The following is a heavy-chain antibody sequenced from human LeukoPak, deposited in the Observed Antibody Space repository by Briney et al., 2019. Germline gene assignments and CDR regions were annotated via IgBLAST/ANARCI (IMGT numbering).Heavy chain of an antibody. Sequence: GGSLRLSCAASGFTFSSYAMSWVRQAPGKGLEWVSAISGSGGSTYYADSVKGRFTISRDNSKNTLYLQMNSLRAEDTAVYYCAKDGVVPAATVDTAMAYYYGMDVWGQGTTVTVSS. CDR3: AKDGVVPAATVDTAMAYYYGMDV. CDR1: GFTFSSYA. D-gene: IGHD2-2*01. J-gene: IGHJ6*02. V-gene: IGHV3-23*01. CDR2: ISGSGGST.